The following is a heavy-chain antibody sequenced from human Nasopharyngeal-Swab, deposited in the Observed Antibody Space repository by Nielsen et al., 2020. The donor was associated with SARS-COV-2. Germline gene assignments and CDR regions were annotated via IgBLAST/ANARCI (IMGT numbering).Heavy chain of an antibody. V-gene: IGHV3-21*01. CDR1: GFTFSSYS. J-gene: IGHJ6*03. Sequence: GESLKISCAASGFTFSSYSMNWVRQAPGKGLEWVSSISSSSSYIYYADSVKGRFTISRDNAKNSLYLQMNSLRAEDTAVYYCARVFLRGYSGHTPGRKDYYYYMDVWGKGTTVTVSS. CDR2: ISSSSSYI. CDR3: ARVFLRGYSGHTPGRKDYYYYMDV. D-gene: IGHD5-12*01.